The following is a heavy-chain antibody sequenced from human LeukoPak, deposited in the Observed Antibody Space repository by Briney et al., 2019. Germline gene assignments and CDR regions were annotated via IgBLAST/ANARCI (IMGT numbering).Heavy chain of an antibody. D-gene: IGHD2-15*01. CDR3: AKEDRPWALLLHYYYGMDV. Sequence: GGSLRLSCAASGFTFSSHWMTWVRQAPGKRLEWVANIKEDGSEKYHVDSVKGRFTISRDNSKNTLYLQMNSLRAEDTAVYYCAKEDRPWALLLHYYYGMDVWGQGTTVTVSS. CDR1: GFTFSSHW. J-gene: IGHJ6*02. V-gene: IGHV3-7*01. CDR2: IKEDGSEK.